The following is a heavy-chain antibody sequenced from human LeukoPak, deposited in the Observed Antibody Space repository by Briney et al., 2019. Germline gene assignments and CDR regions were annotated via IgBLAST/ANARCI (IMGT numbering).Heavy chain of an antibody. CDR3: VRDTYGSGDGDF. Sequence: GGSLRLSCTASGFTLSGNSMNWVRQAPGKGPDWVSCISDDSDTIYYADSVKGRFTISRDNAKNSLFLQMNSLRAEDTAIYYCVRDTYGSGDGDFWGQGTLVTVSS. CDR2: ISDDSDTI. D-gene: IGHD3-10*01. V-gene: IGHV3-48*01. J-gene: IGHJ4*02. CDR1: GFTLSGNS.